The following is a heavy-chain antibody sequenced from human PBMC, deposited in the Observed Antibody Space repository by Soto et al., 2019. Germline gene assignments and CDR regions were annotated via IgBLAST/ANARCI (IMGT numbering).Heavy chain of an antibody. V-gene: IGHV5-51*01. CDR3: ARLKAARLYYYYYMDV. Sequence: PGESLKISCKGSGYSFTSYWIGWVRQMPGKGLEWMGIIYPGDSDTRYSPSFQGQVTISADKSISTAYLQWSSLKASDTAMYYCARLKAARLYYYYYMDVWGKGTTVTVSS. CDR2: IYPGDSDT. D-gene: IGHD6-6*01. J-gene: IGHJ6*03. CDR1: GYSFTSYW.